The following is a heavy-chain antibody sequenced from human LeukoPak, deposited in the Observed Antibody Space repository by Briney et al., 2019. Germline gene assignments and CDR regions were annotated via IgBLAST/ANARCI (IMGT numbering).Heavy chain of an antibody. V-gene: IGHV3-49*03. J-gene: IGHJ6*02. CDR1: GFTFGDYA. CDR3: TRAEYYDSSGYLIGYYYYGMDV. D-gene: IGHD3-22*01. CDR2: IRSKAYGGTT. Sequence: PGGSLRFSCTASGFTFGDYAMSWFRQAPGKGLEWVGFIRSKAYGGTTEYAASVKGRFTISRDDSKSIAYLQMNSLKTEDTAVYYCTRAEYYDSSGYLIGYYYYGMDVWGQGTTVTVSS.